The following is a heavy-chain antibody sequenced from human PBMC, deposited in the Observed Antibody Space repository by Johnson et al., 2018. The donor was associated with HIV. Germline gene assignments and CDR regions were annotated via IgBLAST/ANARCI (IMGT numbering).Heavy chain of an antibody. V-gene: IGHV3-30*04. Sequence: VQLVESGGGVVQPGRSLRLSCAASGFTFSSYAMHWVRQAPGKGLEWVAVISYDGSNKYYADSVKGRFTISRDNSKNTLYLQMISLRAEDTAVYYCAKGRERRQWLVQYDAFDIWGQGTMVTVSS. CDR3: AKGRERRQWLVQYDAFDI. CDR2: ISYDGSNK. CDR1: GFTFSSYA. D-gene: IGHD6-19*01. J-gene: IGHJ3*02.